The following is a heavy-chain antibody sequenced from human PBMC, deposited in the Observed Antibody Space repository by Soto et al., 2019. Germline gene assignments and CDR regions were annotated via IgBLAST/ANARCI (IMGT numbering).Heavy chain of an antibody. J-gene: IGHJ4*02. Sequence: SETLSLTCTVSGGSISSYYCSWIRQPPGKGLEWIGYIYYSGSTNYNPSLKSRVTISVDTSKNQFSLKLSSVTAADTAVYYCARHDRGRDGYTFYFDYWCQGTLLTVSS. CDR3: ARHDRGRDGYTFYFDY. V-gene: IGHV4-59*08. CDR1: GGSISSYY. CDR2: IYYSGST. D-gene: IGHD5-12*01.